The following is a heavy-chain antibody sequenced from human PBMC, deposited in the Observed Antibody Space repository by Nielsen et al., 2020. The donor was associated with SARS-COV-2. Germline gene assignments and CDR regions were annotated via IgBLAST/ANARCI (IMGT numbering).Heavy chain of an antibody. CDR2: IYYIGST. CDR1: GLSITSNY. D-gene: IGHD6-19*01. CDR3: ARDLGYSSGWHGMDV. V-gene: IGHV4-59*01. Sequence: SETLSLTCTVSGLSITSNYWSWIRQSPGKGLEWIGYIYYIGSTDYNPSLKSRVTISVDTSKNQFSLKLSSVTAADTAVYYCARDLGYSSGWHGMDVWGQGTTVTVSS. J-gene: IGHJ6*02.